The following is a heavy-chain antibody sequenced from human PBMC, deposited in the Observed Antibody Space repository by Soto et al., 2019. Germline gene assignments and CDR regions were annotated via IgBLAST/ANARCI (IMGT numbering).Heavy chain of an antibody. CDR2: ISYDGSNK. J-gene: IGHJ4*02. V-gene: IGHV3-30*18. CDR1: GFTFSNYG. CDR3: AKVDYDSSDCYQYYFDY. D-gene: IGHD3-22*01. Sequence: QVQLVESGGGVVQPRRSLRLSCAASGFTFSNYGMHWVRQAPGKGLEWVAIISYDGSNKYYADSVKGRFTVSRDNSKNTLYLQMNSLRAEDTAVYYCAKVDYDSSDCYQYYFDYWGQGTLVTVSS.